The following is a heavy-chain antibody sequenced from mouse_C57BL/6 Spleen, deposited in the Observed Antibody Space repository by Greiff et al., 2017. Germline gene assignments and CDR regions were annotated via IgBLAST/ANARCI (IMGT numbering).Heavy chain of an antibody. D-gene: IGHD2-10*02. CDR1: GFTFSSYT. J-gene: IGHJ4*01. V-gene: IGHV5-9*01. CDR2: ISGGGGNT. CDR3: ASYGNFYAMDY. Sequence: EVQLVESGGGLVKPGGSLKLSCAASGFTFSSYTMSWVRQTPEKRLEWVATISGGGGNTYYPDSVKGRFTISRDNAKNTLYRHMSSLRSEDTALYYCASYGNFYAMDYWGQGTSVTVSS.